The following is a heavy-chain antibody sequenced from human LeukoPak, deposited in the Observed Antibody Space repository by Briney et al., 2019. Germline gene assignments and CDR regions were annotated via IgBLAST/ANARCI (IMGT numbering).Heavy chain of an antibody. CDR3: ARGEAAAH. V-gene: IGHV3-48*04. J-gene: IGHJ4*02. D-gene: IGHD6-13*01. Sequence: PGGSLRLSCAASGFTFSSYSMNWVRQAPGKGLEWVSYISSSSSTIYYADSVKGRFTISRDNAKNSLYLQMNSLRAEDTAVYYCARGEAAAHWGQGTLVTVSS. CDR2: ISSSSSTI. CDR1: GFTFSSYS.